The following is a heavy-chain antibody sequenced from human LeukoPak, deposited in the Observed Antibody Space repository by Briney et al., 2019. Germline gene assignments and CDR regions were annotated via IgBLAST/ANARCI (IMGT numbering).Heavy chain of an antibody. CDR3: ARGFGSLYVRAFDI. D-gene: IGHD3-10*01. Sequence: ASVKVSCKASGYTFTSYAMNWVRQAPGQGLEWMGWINTNTGNPTYAQGFTGRFVFSLDTSVGTAYLQISSLKAEDTAVYYCARGFGSLYVRAFDIWGQGTMVTVSS. CDR1: GYTFTSYA. J-gene: IGHJ3*02. V-gene: IGHV7-4-1*02. CDR2: INTNTGNP.